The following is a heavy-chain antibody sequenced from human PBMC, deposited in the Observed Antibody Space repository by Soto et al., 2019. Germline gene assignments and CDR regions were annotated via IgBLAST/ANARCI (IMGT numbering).Heavy chain of an antibody. V-gene: IGHV4-34*01. CDR1: GGFVSSGSYY. CDR2: MSQSGGT. D-gene: IGHD1-1*01. CDR3: ARVERGTVTTVVDAFDI. J-gene: IGHJ3*02. Sequence: QVQLQQWGAGLLKPSETLSLTCAVYGGFVSSGSYYWSWIRQPPGKGLEWIGEMSQSGGTHFNPSLKSRVTISVDTSKNQFSLKMSSVTAADTALYYCARVERGTVTTVVDAFDIWGPGTMVTVSS.